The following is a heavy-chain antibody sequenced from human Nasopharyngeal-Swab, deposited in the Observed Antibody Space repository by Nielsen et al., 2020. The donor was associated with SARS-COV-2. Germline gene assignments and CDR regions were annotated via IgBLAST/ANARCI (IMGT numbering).Heavy chain of an antibody. CDR1: GGTFSSYA. J-gene: IGHJ4*02. V-gene: IGHV1-18*01. Sequence: ASVKVSCKAPGGTFSSYAISWVRQAPGQGLEWMGWISAYNGNTNYAQKLQGRVTMTTDTSTSTAYMELRSLRSDDTAVYYCARDNDSYGYDYWGQGTLVTVSS. CDR2: ISAYNGNT. CDR3: ARDNDSYGYDY. D-gene: IGHD5-18*01.